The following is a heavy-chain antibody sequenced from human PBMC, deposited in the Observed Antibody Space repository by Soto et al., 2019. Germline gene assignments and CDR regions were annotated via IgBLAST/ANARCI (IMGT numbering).Heavy chain of an antibody. Sequence: EVQLVESGGGLVQPGRSLRLSCAASGFTFDDYAMHWVRQAPGKGLEWVSGISWNSGSIGYADSVKGRFTISRDNAKNSLYLQMNSLRAEDTALYYCPKGIAAAGGIDYWGQGTLVTVSS. CDR1: GFTFDDYA. CDR2: ISWNSGSI. J-gene: IGHJ4*02. CDR3: PKGIAAAGGIDY. V-gene: IGHV3-9*01. D-gene: IGHD6-13*01.